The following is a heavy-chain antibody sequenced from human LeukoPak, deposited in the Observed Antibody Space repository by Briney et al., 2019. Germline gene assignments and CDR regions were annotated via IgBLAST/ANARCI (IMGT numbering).Heavy chain of an antibody. Sequence: SETLSLTCTVSGGSISTYYWSWIRQPPGKGLEWIGYIYYSGNTNYNPSLKSRVTISVDTSKNQFSLKLSSVTAADTAVYYCARGIVVVPAATNWFDPWGQGTLVTVSS. CDR1: GGSISTYY. J-gene: IGHJ5*02. V-gene: IGHV4-59*12. CDR3: ARGIVVVPAATNWFDP. D-gene: IGHD2-2*01. CDR2: IYYSGNT.